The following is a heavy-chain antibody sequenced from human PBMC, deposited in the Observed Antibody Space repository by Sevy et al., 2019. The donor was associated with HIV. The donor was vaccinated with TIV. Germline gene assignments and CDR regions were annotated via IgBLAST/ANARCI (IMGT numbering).Heavy chain of an antibody. D-gene: IGHD2-15*01. CDR1: GFTFSSYW. Sequence: GGSLRLSCAASGFTFSSYWMHWVRQAPGKGLVWVSRINTDESSTSYADSVKGRFPISRDNAKNTLYLQMNSLRAEDTAVYYCAREGGGLDAFDIWGQGTMVTVSS. CDR3: AREGGGLDAFDI. V-gene: IGHV3-74*01. CDR2: INTDESST. J-gene: IGHJ3*02.